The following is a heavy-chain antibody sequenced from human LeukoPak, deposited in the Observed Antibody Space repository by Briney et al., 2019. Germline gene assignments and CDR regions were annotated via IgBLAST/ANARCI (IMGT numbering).Heavy chain of an antibody. J-gene: IGHJ3*02. CDR2: IIPIFGTA. CDR3: ARERAHYYDSSGYRPDAFDI. CDR1: GGTFSSYA. Sequence: SVKVSCKASGGTFSSYAISWVRQAPGQGLEWMGGIIPIFGTANYAQKFQGRVTITADESTSTAYMELSSLRSEDTAVYYCARERAHYYDSSGYRPDAFDIWGQGTMVTVSS. D-gene: IGHD3-22*01. V-gene: IGHV1-69*13.